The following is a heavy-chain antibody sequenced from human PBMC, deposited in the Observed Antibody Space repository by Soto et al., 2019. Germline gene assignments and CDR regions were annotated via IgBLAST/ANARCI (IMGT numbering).Heavy chain of an antibody. J-gene: IGHJ5*02. Sequence: KPSETLSLTCTVSGGSIGSYYWSWIRQPAGKGLEWIGRIYTSGSTNYNPSLKSRVTMSVDTSKNQFSLKLSSVTAADTAVYYCARDYSGYGGYNWFDPWGQGTLVTVSS. CDR2: IYTSGST. D-gene: IGHD5-12*01. CDR1: GGSIGSYY. CDR3: ARDYSGYGGYNWFDP. V-gene: IGHV4-4*07.